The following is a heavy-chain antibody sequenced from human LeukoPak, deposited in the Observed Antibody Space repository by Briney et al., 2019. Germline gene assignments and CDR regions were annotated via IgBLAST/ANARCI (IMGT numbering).Heavy chain of an antibody. J-gene: IGHJ6*02. Sequence: PXXSLRLSCAASGFTFSSYGMHWVRQAPGKGLEWVAVISYDGSNKYYADSVKGRFTISRDNSKNTLYLQMNSLRAEDTAVYYCAKDRGSGVTPDYYYGMDVWGQGTTVTVSS. CDR1: GFTFSSYG. CDR3: AKDRGSGVTPDYYYGMDV. D-gene: IGHD3-10*01. CDR2: ISYDGSNK. V-gene: IGHV3-30*18.